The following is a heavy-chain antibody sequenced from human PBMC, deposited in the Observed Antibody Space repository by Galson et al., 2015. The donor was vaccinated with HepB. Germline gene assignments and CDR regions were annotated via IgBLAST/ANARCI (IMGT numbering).Heavy chain of an antibody. Sequence: SLRLSCAASGFTFSSYGMHWVRQAPGKGLEWVAVISYDGSNKYYADSVKGRFTISRDNSKNTLYLQMNSLRAEDTAVYYCARAGFYVDWGQATLVTASS. V-gene: IGHV3-30*03. J-gene: IGHJ4*02. D-gene: IGHD2/OR15-2a*01. CDR2: ISYDGSNK. CDR1: GFTFSSYG. CDR3: ARAGFYVD.